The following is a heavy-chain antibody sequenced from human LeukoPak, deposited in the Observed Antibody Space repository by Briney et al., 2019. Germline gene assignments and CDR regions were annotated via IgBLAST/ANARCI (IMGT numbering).Heavy chain of an antibody. CDR1: GFTFSSYG. CDR3: AKDLGYSYGYLQGGFDY. V-gene: IGHV3-30*02. D-gene: IGHD5-18*01. J-gene: IGHJ4*02. CDR2: IRYDGSNK. Sequence: GGSLRLSCAASGFTFSSYGMHWVRQAPGKGLEWVAFIRYDGSNKYYADSVKGRFTISRDNSKNTLYLQMNSLRAEDTAVYYCAKDLGYSYGYLQGGFDYWGQGTLVTVSS.